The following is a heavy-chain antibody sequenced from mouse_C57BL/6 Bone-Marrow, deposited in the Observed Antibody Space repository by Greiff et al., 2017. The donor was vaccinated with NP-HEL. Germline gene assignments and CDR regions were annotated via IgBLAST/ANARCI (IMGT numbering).Heavy chain of an antibody. CDR2: IYYSGTI. CDR1: GISITTGNYR. J-gene: IGHJ1*03. V-gene: IGHV3-5*01. Sequence: EVKLMESGPGLVKPSQTVFLTCTVTGISITTGNYRWSWIRQFPGNKLEWIGYIYYSGTITYNPSLTSRTTITRDTPKNQFFLEMNSLTAEDTATYYCARDPGDGYFGYFDVWGTGTTVTVSS. D-gene: IGHD2-3*01. CDR3: ARDPGDGYFGYFDV.